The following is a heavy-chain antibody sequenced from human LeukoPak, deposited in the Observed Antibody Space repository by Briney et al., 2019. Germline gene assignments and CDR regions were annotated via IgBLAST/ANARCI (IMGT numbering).Heavy chain of an antibody. Sequence: AASVKVSCKASGGTFSSYAISWVRQAPGQGLEWMGGIIPIFGTANYAQKFQGRVTITADESTSTAYVELSSLRSEDTAVYYCARDRLVSSGWSWGAFDIWGQGTMVTVSS. CDR1: GGTFSSYA. CDR2: IIPIFGTA. D-gene: IGHD6-19*01. J-gene: IGHJ3*02. V-gene: IGHV1-69*13. CDR3: ARDRLVSSGWSWGAFDI.